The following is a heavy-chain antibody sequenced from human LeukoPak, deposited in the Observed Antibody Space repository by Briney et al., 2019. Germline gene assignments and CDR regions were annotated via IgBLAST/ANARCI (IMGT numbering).Heavy chain of an antibody. Sequence: SETLSLTCTVSGGSISSYYWSWIRQPAGKGREWIGRIYTSGSTNYNPSLKSRVTMSVDTSKNQFSLKLSSVTAADTAVYYCAREGYCSSTSCYLLDYYYYYMDIWGKGTTVTVCS. V-gene: IGHV4-4*07. J-gene: IGHJ6*03. CDR3: AREGYCSSTSCYLLDYYYYYMDI. CDR2: IYTSGST. D-gene: IGHD2-2*01. CDR1: GGSISSYY.